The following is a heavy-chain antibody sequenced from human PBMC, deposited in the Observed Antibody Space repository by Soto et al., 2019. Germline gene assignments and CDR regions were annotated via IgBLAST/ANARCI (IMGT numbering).Heavy chain of an antibody. J-gene: IGHJ6*02. D-gene: IGHD6-6*01. CDR2: IIPIFGTA. CDR3: ASDEYSSSSDYYYGMDV. V-gene: IGHV1-69*13. Sequence: GASVKVSCKASGGTLSSYAISWVRQAPGQGLEWMGGIIPIFGTANYAQKFQGRVTITADESTSTAYMELSSLRSEDTAVYYCASDEYSSSSDYYYGMDVWGQGTTVTVSS. CDR1: GGTLSSYA.